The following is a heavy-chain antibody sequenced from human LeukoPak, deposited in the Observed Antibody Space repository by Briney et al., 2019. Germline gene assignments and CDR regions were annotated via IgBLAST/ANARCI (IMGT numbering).Heavy chain of an antibody. CDR1: GGTFSSYA. CDR3: ARGGGSSGSLGAFDI. V-gene: IGHV1-18*01. J-gene: IGHJ3*02. D-gene: IGHD6-19*01. CDR2: ISAYNGNT. Sequence: ASVKASCKASGGTFSSYAISWVRQAPGQGLEWMGWISAYNGNTNYAQKLQGRVTMTTDTSTSTAYMELRSLRSDDTAVYYCARGGGSSGSLGAFDIWGQGTMVTVSS.